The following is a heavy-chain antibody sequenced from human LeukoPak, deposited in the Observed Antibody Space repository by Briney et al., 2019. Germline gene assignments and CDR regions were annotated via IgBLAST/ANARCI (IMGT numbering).Heavy chain of an antibody. J-gene: IGHJ6*02. D-gene: IGHD2-15*01. V-gene: IGHV5-51*01. CDR2: IYPGDSDT. CDR3: ARNSHSNGMDV. Sequence: GESLRISCQGSGYTFTNYWIGWVRQMPGEGLEWMGIIYPGDSDTTYSPSFQGQVTFSADKSISTAYLQWRSLKASDTAMYYCARNSHSNGMDVWGQGTTVTVSS. CDR1: GYTFTNYW.